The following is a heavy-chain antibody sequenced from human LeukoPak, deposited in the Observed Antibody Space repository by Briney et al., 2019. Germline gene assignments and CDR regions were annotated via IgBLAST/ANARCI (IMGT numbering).Heavy chain of an antibody. J-gene: IGHJ4*02. CDR2: INPNSGDT. V-gene: IGHV1-2*02. CDR3: ARVLKRYYYDSSGYYSFDY. CDR1: GYLFTGFY. Sequence: ASVKVSCKTSGYLFTGFYIHWVRQVPGQGLEWMGWINPNSGDTKSAPKFQGRVAMTRVTSISTAYMELSRLRSDDTAVYYRARVLKRYYYDSSGYYSFDYWGQGTLVTVSS. D-gene: IGHD3-22*01.